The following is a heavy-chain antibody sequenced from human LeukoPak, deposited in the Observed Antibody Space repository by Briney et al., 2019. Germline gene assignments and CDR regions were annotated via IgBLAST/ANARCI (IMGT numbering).Heavy chain of an antibody. D-gene: IGHD2-2*01. CDR1: GFTFSSYE. CDR3: AREKVVPAAITVYNWFDP. J-gene: IGHJ5*02. V-gene: IGHV3-48*03. CDR2: ISSSGSTI. Sequence: PGGPLRLSCAASGFTFSSYEMNWVRQAPGKGLEWVSYISSSGSTIYYADSVKGRFTISRDNAKNSLYLKMNSLRAEDTAVYYCAREKVVPAAITVYNWFDPWGQGTLVTVSS.